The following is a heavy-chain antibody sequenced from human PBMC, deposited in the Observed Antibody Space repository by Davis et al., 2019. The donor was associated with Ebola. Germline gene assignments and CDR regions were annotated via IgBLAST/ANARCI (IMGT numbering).Heavy chain of an antibody. CDR1: GDSVDSGSYY. V-gene: IGHV4-61*01. J-gene: IGHJ6*03. CDR3: AALFSGSYLAYVDV. D-gene: IGHD1-26*01. Sequence: PSETLSLTCTVSGDSVDSGSYYWSWIRQPPGKGLEWIAYIYYSGTTNYNPSLKSRVTISLDTSKNQFSLRLSSVTAADTAMYYCAALFSGSYLAYVDVWGKGTTVTVS. CDR2: IYYSGTT.